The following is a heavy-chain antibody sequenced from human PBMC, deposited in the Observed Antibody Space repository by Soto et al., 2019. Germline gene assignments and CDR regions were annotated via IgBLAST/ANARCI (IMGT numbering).Heavy chain of an antibody. D-gene: IGHD3-9*01. Sequence: SVKVSCKASGCTFSSYAISWVRQAPGPGLEWMGGIIPIFGTANYAQKFQGRVTITADESTSTANMELRRLRSEHTAVYYSAAHMTGYYLYDYCGQGTLVTSPQ. V-gene: IGHV1-69*01. CDR3: AAHMTGYYLYDY. CDR1: GCTFSSYA. CDR2: IIPIFGTA. J-gene: IGHJ4*02.